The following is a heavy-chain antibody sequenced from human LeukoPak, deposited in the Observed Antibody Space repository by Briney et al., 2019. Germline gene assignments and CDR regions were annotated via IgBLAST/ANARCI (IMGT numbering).Heavy chain of an antibody. V-gene: IGHV4-34*01. CDR1: GGSFSGYY. J-gene: IGHJ5*02. CDR3: ARGRGSSWSPYNWFDP. D-gene: IGHD6-13*01. Sequence: SETLSLTCAVYGGSFSGYYWSWIRQPPGKGLEWIGEINHSGSTNYNPSLKCRVTISVDTSKNQFSLKLSSVTAADTAVYYCARGRGSSWSPYNWFDPWGQGTLVTVSS. CDR2: INHSGST.